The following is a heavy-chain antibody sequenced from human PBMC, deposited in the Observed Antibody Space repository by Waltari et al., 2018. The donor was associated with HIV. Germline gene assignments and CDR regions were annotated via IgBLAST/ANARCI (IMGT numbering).Heavy chain of an antibody. J-gene: IGHJ4*02. D-gene: IGHD3-10*01. CDR3: AKVALRGYFFDY. CDR1: GFTFNNYA. CDR2: ISGSGGST. V-gene: IGHV3-23*01. Sequence: EVQLLESGGGLVQPGGSLRLSCAAPGFTFNNYAMSWVRQAPGKGLEWVSAISGSGGSTYYADSVKGRFTISRDNSKNTLYLQMNSLRAEDTAVYYCAKVALRGYFFDYWGQGTLVTVSS.